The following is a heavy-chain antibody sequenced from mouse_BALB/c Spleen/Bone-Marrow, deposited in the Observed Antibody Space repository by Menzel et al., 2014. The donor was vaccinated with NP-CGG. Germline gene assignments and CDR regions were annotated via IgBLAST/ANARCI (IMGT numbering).Heavy chain of an antibody. CDR2: ISGYYGDA. J-gene: IGHJ4*01. CDR3: ARSGKVRNAMDY. V-gene: IGHV1-67*01. D-gene: IGHD2-14*01. CDR1: GYTFTDYA. Sequence: QVQLQQPGAELVRPGVSVKISCKGSGYTFTDYAIHWVKQSHANSLEWIGLISGYYGDAIYNQKFKGKATMTVDKSSRTAYMDLARLTSEDSAIYYCARSGKVRNAMDYWGQGTSVTVSP.